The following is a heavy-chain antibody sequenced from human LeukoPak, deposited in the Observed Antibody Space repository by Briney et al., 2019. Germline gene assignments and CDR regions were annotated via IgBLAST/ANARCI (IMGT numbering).Heavy chain of an antibody. V-gene: IGHV3-7*01. D-gene: IGHD5-18*01. CDR2: IKQDGSGK. CDR3: ARDKTRGLGYGYSKSGNYFDY. Sequence: GGSLRLSCAASGFTFSSYWMSWVRQAPGKGLEWVANIKQDGSGKYYVDSVRGRFTISRDNAKNSLYLQMNSLRAEDTAVYSCARDKTRGLGYGYSKSGNYFDYWGQGTLVTVSS. J-gene: IGHJ4*02. CDR1: GFTFSSYW.